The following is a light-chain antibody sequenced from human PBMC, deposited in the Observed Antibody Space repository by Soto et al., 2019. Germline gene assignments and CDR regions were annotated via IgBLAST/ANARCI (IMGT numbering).Light chain of an antibody. CDR3: QSYAATESV. Sequence: QSVLTQPPSVSGAPGQRVTISCTGSSSNIGAGYSVNWFQLLPGAAPKLLIFSNTLRPSGVPDRFSGSRSATSASLAITGLQAEDEAYYYCQSYAATESVFGGGTKLTVL. CDR1: SSNIGAGYS. J-gene: IGLJ2*01. CDR2: SNT. V-gene: IGLV1-40*01.